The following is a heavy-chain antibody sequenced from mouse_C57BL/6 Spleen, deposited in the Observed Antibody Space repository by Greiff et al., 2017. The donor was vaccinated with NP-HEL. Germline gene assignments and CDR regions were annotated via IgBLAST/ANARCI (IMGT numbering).Heavy chain of an antibody. Sequence: EVQLQQSGPELVKPGASVKISCKASGYTFTDYYMNWVKQSHGKSLEWIGDINPNNGGTSYNQKFKGKATLTVDKSSSTAYMELRSLTSEDSAVYYCARQDSSGYVGYWGQGTTLTVSS. D-gene: IGHD3-2*02. CDR3: ARQDSSGYVGY. J-gene: IGHJ2*01. CDR1: GYTFTDYY. V-gene: IGHV1-26*01. CDR2: INPNNGGT.